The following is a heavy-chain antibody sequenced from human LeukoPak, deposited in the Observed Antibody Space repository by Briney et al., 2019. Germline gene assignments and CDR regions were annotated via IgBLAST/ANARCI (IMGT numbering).Heavy chain of an antibody. CDR1: GYTFTSYG. D-gene: IGHD3-22*01. CDR3: ATDPYLYSSGYYPMSY. J-gene: IGHJ4*02. CDR2: ISAYNGNT. Sequence: ASVKVSCKASGYTFTSYGISWVRQAPGQGLEWMGWISAYNGNTNYAQKLQGRVTMTTDTSTSTAYMELRSLRSDDTAVYYCATDPYLYSSGYYPMSYWGQGTLVTVSS. V-gene: IGHV1-18*01.